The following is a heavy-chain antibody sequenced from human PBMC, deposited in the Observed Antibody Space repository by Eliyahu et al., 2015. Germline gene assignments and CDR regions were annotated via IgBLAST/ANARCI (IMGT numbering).Heavy chain of an antibody. CDR1: GFTFSTSA. CDR3: VKPSVAGHFEY. V-gene: IGHV3-23*01. J-gene: IGHJ4*02. D-gene: IGHD6-19*01. Sequence: EVELLESGGGLVQPGGSLRLSCAXXGFTFSTSAMNWVRQAPGKGLDWVSFISGGGDKTHYVDSVKGRFIISRDNSDNTLFLQMNGLTAEDTAVYYCVKPSVAGHFEYWGQGTLVTVSS. CDR2: ISGGGDKT.